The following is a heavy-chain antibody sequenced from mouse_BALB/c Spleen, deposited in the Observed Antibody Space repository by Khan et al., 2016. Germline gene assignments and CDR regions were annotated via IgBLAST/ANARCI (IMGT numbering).Heavy chain of an antibody. D-gene: IGHD1-1*01. CDR2: IDTSDSYT. J-gene: IGHJ1*01. Sequence: QVQLKQSGAELVMPGASVKMSCKASGYTFTDYWMHWVKQRPGQGLEWIGAIDTSDSYTSYNQKFKGKATLTVDESSSTAYMQLSSLTSEDSEGYYCARYYGSSFWYFDVWGAGTTVTVAS. CDR1: GYTFTDYW. CDR3: ARYYGSSFWYFDV. V-gene: IGHV1-69*01.